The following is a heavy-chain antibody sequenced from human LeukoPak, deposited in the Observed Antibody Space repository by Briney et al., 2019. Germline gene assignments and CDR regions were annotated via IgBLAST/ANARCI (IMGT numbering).Heavy chain of an antibody. CDR1: GFTFSNYG. Sequence: PGGSLRLSCVASGFTFSNYGIHWVRQAPGKGLEWVASISWDGRNKRYADSVKGRFTISRDDAKNTLFLQMNSLRPEDTAVYYCANLNQGICSSTSCYDYWGQGTLVTVSS. J-gene: IGHJ4*02. D-gene: IGHD2-2*01. CDR2: ISWDGRNK. CDR3: ANLNQGICSSTSCYDY. V-gene: IGHV3-30*18.